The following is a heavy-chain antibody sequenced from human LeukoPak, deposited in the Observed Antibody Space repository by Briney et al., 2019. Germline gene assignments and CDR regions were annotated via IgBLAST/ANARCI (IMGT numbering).Heavy chain of an antibody. Sequence: ASVKVSCKASGYTFTSYGISWVRQAPGQGLEWMGWISDYNGNTNYAQKLQGRVTMTTDTSTSTAYMELRSLRSDDTAVYYCARLSSGYYSSYYYYYMDVWGKGTTVTVSS. CDR3: ARLSSGYYSSYYYYYMDV. J-gene: IGHJ6*03. V-gene: IGHV1-18*01. D-gene: IGHD3-22*01. CDR2: ISDYNGNT. CDR1: GYTFTSYG.